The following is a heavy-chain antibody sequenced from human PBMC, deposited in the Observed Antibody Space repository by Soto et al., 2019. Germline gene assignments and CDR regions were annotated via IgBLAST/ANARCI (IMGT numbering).Heavy chain of an antibody. CDR3: TKGVADCGGDCFSGFDS. CDR2: MTGSGGST. Sequence: GGSLRLSCAASGFTFTNSAMNWVRQAPGKGLEWVSTMTGSGGSTYYADSVRCRFTVSRDTSKNTVYLHMNSLRAEDTVLYYCTKGVADCGGDCFSGFDSWGQGTLVTVSS. D-gene: IGHD2-21*02. J-gene: IGHJ4*02. V-gene: IGHV3-23*01. CDR1: GFTFTNSA.